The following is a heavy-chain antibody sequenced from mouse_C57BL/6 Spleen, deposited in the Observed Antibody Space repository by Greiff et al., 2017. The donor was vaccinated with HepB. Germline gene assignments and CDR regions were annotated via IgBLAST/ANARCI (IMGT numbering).Heavy chain of an antibody. D-gene: IGHD2-4*01. CDR1: GFTFSSYA. CDR2: ISSGGDYI. CDR3: TRVFYDYDGGFYYFDY. Sequence: EVKLMESGEGLVKPGGSLKLSCAASGFTFSSYAMSWVRQTPEKRLEWVAYISSGGDYIYYADTVKGRFTISRDNARNTLYLQMSSLKSEDTAMYYCTRVFYDYDGGFYYFDYWGQGTTLTVSS. V-gene: IGHV5-9-1*02. J-gene: IGHJ2*01.